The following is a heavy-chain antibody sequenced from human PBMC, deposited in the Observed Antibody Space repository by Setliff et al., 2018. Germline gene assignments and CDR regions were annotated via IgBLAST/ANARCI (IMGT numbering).Heavy chain of an antibody. V-gene: IGHV1-2*02. CDR2: INPKSAGT. Sequence: ASVKVSCKASGYTFIDYNIHWVRQAPGQGREWMGWINPKSAGTSSAQKFQGRVTMTRDTSISTAYMEPSRLRSDDTAVYYCARVRDGLWGQGTLVTVSS. CDR3: ARVRDGL. J-gene: IGHJ4*02. CDR1: GYTFIDYN.